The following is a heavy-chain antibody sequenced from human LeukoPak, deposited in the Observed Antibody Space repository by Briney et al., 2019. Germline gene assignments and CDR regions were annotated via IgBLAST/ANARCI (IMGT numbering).Heavy chain of an antibody. CDR1: GGSISSSSNF. D-gene: IGHD3-3*01. CDR2: IYYSGST. CDR3: AREFSWSGFFDY. Sequence: PSETLSLTCTVSGGSISSSSNFWGWIRQPPGKGLEWIGSIYYSGSTYYNPCLKSRVTISVDTSKNQFSLMLRSVTAADTAVYYCAREFSWSGFFDYWGQGTLVTVSS. J-gene: IGHJ4*02. V-gene: IGHV4-39*07.